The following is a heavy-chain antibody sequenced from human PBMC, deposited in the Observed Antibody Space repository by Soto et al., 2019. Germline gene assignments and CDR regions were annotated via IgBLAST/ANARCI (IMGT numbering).Heavy chain of an antibody. V-gene: IGHV1-18*01. CDR1: GYAFSGYR. D-gene: IGHD2-8*01. CDR2: ISGYNDNT. CDR3: ARDPGPPNWFAS. J-gene: IGHJ5*01. Sequence: QVQLVQSGAEMKQPGASVKVSCKTSGYAFSGYRLSWVRQGPGQGLEWMGWISGYNDNTDYAQKFQGRVTMTTDTSTSTAYMELRSLRSDDTAVYYCARDPGPPNWFASWGPGTLVTVSS.